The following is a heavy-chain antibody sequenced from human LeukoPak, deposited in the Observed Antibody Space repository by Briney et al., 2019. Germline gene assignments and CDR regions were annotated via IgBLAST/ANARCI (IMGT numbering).Heavy chain of an antibody. D-gene: IGHD3-22*01. J-gene: IGHJ3*02. CDR1: GFTFSSYG. V-gene: IGHV3-23*01. CDR2: ISGSGGST. Sequence: PGGSLRLSCAASGFTFSSYGMSWVRQAPGKGLEWVSAISGSGGSTYYADSVKGRFTISRDNSKNTLYLQMNSLRAEDTAVYYCAKSRITMIVVVIYDAFDIWGQGTMVTVSS. CDR3: AKSRITMIVVVIYDAFDI.